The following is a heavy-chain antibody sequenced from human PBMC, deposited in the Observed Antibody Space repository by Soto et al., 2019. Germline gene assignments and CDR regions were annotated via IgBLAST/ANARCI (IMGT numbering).Heavy chain of an antibody. Sequence: QVQLVQSGAEVKKPGASVKVSCKASGYTFTSYGISWVRQAPGQGLEWMGWISAYNGNTNYAQKLQGRVTMTTDTSTSPAYMELRSLRSDDTAVYYCARDPDWGSNLSYYYGMDVWGQGTTVTVSS. J-gene: IGHJ6*02. CDR2: ISAYNGNT. V-gene: IGHV1-18*01. CDR3: ARDPDWGSNLSYYYGMDV. D-gene: IGHD7-27*01. CDR1: GYTFTSYG.